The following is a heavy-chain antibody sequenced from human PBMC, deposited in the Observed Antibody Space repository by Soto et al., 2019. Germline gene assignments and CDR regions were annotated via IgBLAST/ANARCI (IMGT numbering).Heavy chain of an antibody. CDR3: XXXXSSGWSGFDS. J-gene: IGHJ4*02. CDR1: GFTFSDAW. V-gene: IGHV3-15*01. D-gene: IGHD6-19*01. Sequence: EVQLVESGGGLVKPGGSLRLSCAASGFTFSDAWMSWVRQAPGKGLEWVGRVLNIVXGGXXNXXAPXKGRFAISRDDSXXXXXXXXXXXXXXXXXXXXXXXXXSSGWSGFDSWGQGTLVTVSS. CDR2: VLNIVXGGXX.